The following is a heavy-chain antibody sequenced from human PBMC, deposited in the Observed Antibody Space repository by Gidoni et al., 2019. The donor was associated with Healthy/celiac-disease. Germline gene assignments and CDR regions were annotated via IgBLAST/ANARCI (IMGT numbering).Heavy chain of an antibody. J-gene: IGHJ3*02. CDR2: IRSKAYGGTT. V-gene: IGHV3-49*04. CDR3: TRAFIILGHGYSYGYDTYAFDI. CDR1: GCTLGDYA. D-gene: IGHD5-18*01. Sequence: EVQLVESGGGLVQPGRSLRLSCTAGGCTLGDYALSWVRQAPGRGLGWVGFIRSKAYGGTTEYAASVKGRFTISRDDSKSIAYLQMNSPKTEDTAVYYCTRAFIILGHGYSYGYDTYAFDIWGQGTMVTVSS.